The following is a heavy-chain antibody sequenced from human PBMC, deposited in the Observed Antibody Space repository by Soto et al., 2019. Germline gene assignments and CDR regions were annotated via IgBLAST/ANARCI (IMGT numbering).Heavy chain of an antibody. V-gene: IGHV4-34*01. D-gene: IGHD3-22*01. CDR3: ARRYDSSGYYVPA. CDR2: INHSGST. J-gene: IGHJ5*02. CDR1: GGSFSGYY. Sequence: SETLSLTCAVCGGSFSGYYWSWIRQPPGKGLEWIGEINHSGSTNYNPSLKSRVTISVDTSKNQFSLKLSSVTAADTAVYYCARRYDSSGYYVPAWGQGTLVTVSS.